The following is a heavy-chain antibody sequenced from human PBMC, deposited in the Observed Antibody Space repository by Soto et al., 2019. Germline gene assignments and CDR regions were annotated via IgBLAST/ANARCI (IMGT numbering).Heavy chain of an antibody. V-gene: IGHV4-34*01. Sequence: PSETLSLTCAVYGGSFSGYYWSWVGQRPGKGLVWIGEINHSGSTNYNPSLKSRVTISVDTSKNQFSLKLSSVTAADTAVYYCARNYGSGSYYNSYYGMDDWGQGTTVT. CDR1: GGSFSGYY. D-gene: IGHD3-10*01. CDR3: ARNYGSGSYYNSYYGMDD. CDR2: INHSGST. J-gene: IGHJ6*02.